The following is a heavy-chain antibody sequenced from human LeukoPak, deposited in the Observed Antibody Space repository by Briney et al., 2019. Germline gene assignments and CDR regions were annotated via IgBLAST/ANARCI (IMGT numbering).Heavy chain of an antibody. V-gene: IGHV1-69*05. CDR3: ARGAMVTDDYYYMDV. Sequence: GASVKLSCKASGGTFSSYAISWVRQAPGQGLEWMGRIIPIFSTANYAQKFQGRVTITTDESTSTAYIELSSLRSEDTAVYYCARGAMVTDDYYYMDVWGEGTTVTVSS. CDR1: GGTFSSYA. J-gene: IGHJ6*03. D-gene: IGHD5-18*01. CDR2: IIPIFSTA.